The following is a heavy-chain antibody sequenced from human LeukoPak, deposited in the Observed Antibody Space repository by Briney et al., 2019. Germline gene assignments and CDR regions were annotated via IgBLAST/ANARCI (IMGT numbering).Heavy chain of an antibody. CDR2: IYYSGST. J-gene: IGHJ4*02. CDR3: ASYTAGGGGLDY. V-gene: IGHV4-30-4*01. D-gene: IGHD5-18*01. Sequence: SQTLSLTCTVSGGSISSGDYYWSWIRQPPGKGLEWIGYIYYSGSTYYNPSLKSRVTISVDTSKNQSSLKLSSVTAADTAVYYCASYTAGGGGLDYWGQGTLVTVSS. CDR1: GGSISSGDYY.